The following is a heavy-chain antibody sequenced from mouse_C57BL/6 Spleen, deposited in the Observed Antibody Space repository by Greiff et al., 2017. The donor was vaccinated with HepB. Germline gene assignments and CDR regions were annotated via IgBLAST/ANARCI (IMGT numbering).Heavy chain of an antibody. CDR2: INPSNGGT. CDR3: ARGGYDGYADYFDY. CDR1: GYTFTSYW. Sequence: QVQLQQSGTELVKPGASVKLSCKASGYTFTSYWMHWVKQRPGQGLEWIGNINPSNGGTNYNEKFKSKATLTVDKSSSTAYMQLSSLTSEDSAVYYCARGGYDGYADYFDYWGQGTTLTVSS. D-gene: IGHD2-3*01. V-gene: IGHV1-53*01. J-gene: IGHJ2*01.